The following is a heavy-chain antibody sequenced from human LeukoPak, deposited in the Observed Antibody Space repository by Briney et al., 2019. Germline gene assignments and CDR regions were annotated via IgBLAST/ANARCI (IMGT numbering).Heavy chain of an antibody. D-gene: IGHD6-6*01. J-gene: IGHJ4*02. V-gene: IGHV4-34*01. CDR3: ARAGSSSSSWVY. CDR1: GGSFSGYY. Sequence: SETLSLTCAVYGGSFSGYYWSWIRQPPGKGLEWIGEINHSGSTNYNPSLKSRVTISVDTSKNQFSLKLSSVTAADTAVYYCARAGSSSSSWVYWGQGTLVTVSS. CDR2: INHSGST.